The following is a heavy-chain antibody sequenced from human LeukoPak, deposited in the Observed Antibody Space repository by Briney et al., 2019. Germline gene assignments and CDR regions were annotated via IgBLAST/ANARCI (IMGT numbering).Heavy chain of an antibody. CDR2: IYYSGST. CDR1: GGSISSYY. D-gene: IGHD6-19*01. CDR3: ARGPQYSSGWYIAFDI. J-gene: IGHJ3*02. Sequence: SETLSLTCTVSGGSISSYYWSWIRQPPGKGLEWIGYIYYSGSTNYNPSLKSRVTISVDTSKNQFSLKLSSVTAADTAVYYCARGPQYSSGWYIAFDIWGQGTMVTVSS. V-gene: IGHV4-59*01.